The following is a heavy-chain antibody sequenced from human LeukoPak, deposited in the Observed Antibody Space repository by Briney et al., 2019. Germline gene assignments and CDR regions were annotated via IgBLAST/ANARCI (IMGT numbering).Heavy chain of an antibody. Sequence: SETLSLTCAVYGGSFSGYYWSWIRQPPGKGLEWIGEINHSGSTNYNPSLKSRVTISVDTSKNQFSLKLSSVTAADTAVYYCARHSLSYDILTRNYYYYVDVWGKGTTVTISS. CDR3: ARHSLSYDILTRNYYYYVDV. CDR1: GGSFSGYY. CDR2: INHSGST. J-gene: IGHJ6*03. V-gene: IGHV4-34*01. D-gene: IGHD3-9*01.